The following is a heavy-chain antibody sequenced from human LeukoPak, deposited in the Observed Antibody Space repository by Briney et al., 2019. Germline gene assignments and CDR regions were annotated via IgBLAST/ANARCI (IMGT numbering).Heavy chain of an antibody. V-gene: IGHV3-23*01. D-gene: IGHD5-18*01. J-gene: IGHJ4*02. CDR2: ISGSGGST. CDR3: AKVVGYSYGYVNY. CDR1: GFTFSSYA. Sequence: PGGSLRLSCAASGFTFSSYAISWVRQTPGKGLEWVSAISGSGGSTYYADSVKGRFTISRDNSKNTLYLQMNSLRAEDTAVYYCAKVVGYSYGYVNYWGQGTLVTVSS.